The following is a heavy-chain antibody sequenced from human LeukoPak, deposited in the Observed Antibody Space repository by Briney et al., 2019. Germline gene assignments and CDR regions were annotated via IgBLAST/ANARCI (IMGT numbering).Heavy chain of an antibody. D-gene: IGHD6-13*01. CDR2: ISGSGGST. J-gene: IGHJ4*02. Sequence: GGSLRLSCAASGFTFSTYSMNWVRQAPGKGLEWVSAISGSGGSTYYADSVKGRFTISRDNSKNTLYLQMNSLRAEDTAVYYCARELRGSSSWYGKDYWGQGTLVTVSS. CDR1: GFTFSTYS. V-gene: IGHV3-23*01. CDR3: ARELRGSSSWYGKDY.